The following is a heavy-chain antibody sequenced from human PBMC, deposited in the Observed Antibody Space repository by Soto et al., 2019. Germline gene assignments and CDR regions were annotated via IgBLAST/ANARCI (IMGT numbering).Heavy chain of an antibody. CDR2: INPNSGGT. D-gene: IGHD3-10*01. Sequence: ASVKVSCKASGYTFTGYYMHWVRQAPGQGLEWMGWINPNSGGTNYAQKFQGRVTMTRDTSISTAYMELSRLRSDDTAVDYCAREGGGGYYYGSGSYFDYWGQGTLVTVSS. CDR3: AREGGGGYYYGSGSYFDY. V-gene: IGHV1-2*02. J-gene: IGHJ4*02. CDR1: GYTFTGYY.